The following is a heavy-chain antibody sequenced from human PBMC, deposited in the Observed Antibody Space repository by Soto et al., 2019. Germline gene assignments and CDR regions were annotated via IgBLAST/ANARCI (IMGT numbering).Heavy chain of an antibody. Sequence: EVQLVESGGGLVQPGGSLRLSCAASGFTFSDHYMDWVRQAPGKGLEWVGRTRNKANSYTTEYAASVKGRFTISRDDSXNXLXXQMNSLKTEDTAVYYCAREPRRYCSGGSCHCGMDVWGQGTTVTVSS. V-gene: IGHV3-72*01. CDR3: AREPRRYCSGGSCHCGMDV. CDR2: TRNKANSYTT. J-gene: IGHJ6*02. D-gene: IGHD2-15*01. CDR1: GFTFSDHY.